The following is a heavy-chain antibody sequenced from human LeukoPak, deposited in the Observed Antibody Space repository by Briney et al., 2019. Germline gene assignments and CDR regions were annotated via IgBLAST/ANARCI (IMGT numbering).Heavy chain of an antibody. CDR3: ALLAVASDFDY. CDR1: GFPFSFYE. Sequence: GGSLRLSCAVSGFPFSFYEMNWVRQAPRKGLEWVSNIGASGTTKYYADSVKGRFSISRDNAKTSLYLQMNSLRVDDTAVYYCALLAVASDFDYWGQGALVTVSS. J-gene: IGHJ4*02. D-gene: IGHD6-19*01. CDR2: IGASGTTK. V-gene: IGHV3-48*03.